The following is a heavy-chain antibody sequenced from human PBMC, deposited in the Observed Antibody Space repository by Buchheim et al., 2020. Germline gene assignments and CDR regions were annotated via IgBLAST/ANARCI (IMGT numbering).Heavy chain of an antibody. Sequence: QVQLVESGGGVVQPGRSLRLSCAASGFTFSSYGMHWVRQAPGKGLEWVAVIWYDGSNKYYADSVKGRFTISRDNSKNTLYLQMNSLRAEDTAVYYCAREGPRCSSTSCYYYYYGMDVWGQGTT. CDR3: AREGPRCSSTSCYYYYYGMDV. CDR2: IWYDGSNK. D-gene: IGHD2-2*01. J-gene: IGHJ6*02. CDR1: GFTFSSYG. V-gene: IGHV3-33*01.